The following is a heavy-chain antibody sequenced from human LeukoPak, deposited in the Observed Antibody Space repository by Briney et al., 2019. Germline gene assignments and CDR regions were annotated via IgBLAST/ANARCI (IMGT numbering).Heavy chain of an antibody. CDR2: NYGGGST. D-gene: IGHD2-2*01. CDR1: GFTVSSNY. CDR3: ARAYPPPLPDY. Sequence: GGSLRLSCAASGFTVSSNYMNWVRQAPGKGLEWVSVNYGGGSTYYADSVKGRFTISRDNSKNTLYLQMNSLRAEDTAVYYCARAYPPPLPDYWGQGTLVTVSS. V-gene: IGHV3-66*01. J-gene: IGHJ4*02.